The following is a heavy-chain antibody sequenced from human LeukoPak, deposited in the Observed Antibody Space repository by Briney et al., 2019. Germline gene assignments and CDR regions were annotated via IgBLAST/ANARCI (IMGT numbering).Heavy chain of an antibody. V-gene: IGHV3-33*01. CDR2: IWYDGSNK. D-gene: IGHD3-22*01. CDR1: GFTFSSYG. Sequence: GGSLRLSCAASGFTFSSYGMHWVHQAPGKGLEWVAVIWYDGSNKYYEDSVKGRFTISRDNSKNKLYLQMNSLRAEDTAVYYCARAAYDSSGYLTLWGQGTLVTVSS. CDR3: ARAAYDSSGYLTL. J-gene: IGHJ4*02.